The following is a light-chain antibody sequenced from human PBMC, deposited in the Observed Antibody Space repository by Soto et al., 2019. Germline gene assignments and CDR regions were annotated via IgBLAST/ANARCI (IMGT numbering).Light chain of an antibody. Sequence: EIVMTQSPATLSVSPGERATLSCRASQGIKDYLAWFQQKPGQAPRLLIYGASTRATAIPARFSGSGSGTEFTLSISSLQSEDFAVYYCQQYNTWPRTFGQATKVETK. CDR2: GAS. J-gene: IGKJ1*01. CDR1: QGIKDY. CDR3: QQYNTWPRT. V-gene: IGKV3-15*01.